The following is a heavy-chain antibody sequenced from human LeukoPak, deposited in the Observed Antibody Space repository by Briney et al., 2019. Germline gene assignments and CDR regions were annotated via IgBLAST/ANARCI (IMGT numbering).Heavy chain of an antibody. D-gene: IGHD2-8*01. V-gene: IGHV4-39*07. CDR3: ARGSGMVSAASNWFDP. Sequence: SETLPLTCTVSGGSISSSSYYWGWIRQPPGKGLEWIGSIYYSGSTYYNPSLKSRVTISVDTSKNQFSLKLSSVTAADTAVYYCARGSGMVSAASNWFDPWGQGTLVTVSS. CDR1: GGSISSSSYY. CDR2: IYYSGST. J-gene: IGHJ5*02.